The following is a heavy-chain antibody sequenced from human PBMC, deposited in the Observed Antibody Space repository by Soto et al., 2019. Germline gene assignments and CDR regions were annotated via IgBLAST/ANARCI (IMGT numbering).Heavy chain of an antibody. D-gene: IGHD2-21*02. V-gene: IGHV1-69*06. CDR2: IIPIFGTA. CDR1: GGTFSSYA. J-gene: IGHJ4*02. Sequence: SVKVSCKASGGTFSSYAISWVRQAPRQGLEWMGGIIPIFGTANYAQKFQGRVTITADKSTSKAYIELSSLRSEDTAVYYRARGYCGGDCSLAYWGRGTLVTVSS. CDR3: ARGYCGGDCSLAY.